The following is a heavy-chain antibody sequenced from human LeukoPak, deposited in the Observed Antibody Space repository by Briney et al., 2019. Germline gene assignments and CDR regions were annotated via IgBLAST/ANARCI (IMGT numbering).Heavy chain of an antibody. CDR3: ARGKVPDP. V-gene: IGHV4-30-4*08. Sequence: SETLSLTCTVSGGSISSSEYYWSWIRQPPGKGLEWIGHIHYSGTTYYNPSLKSRVTVSLDTSKNKFFLTLSSVTVADTAVYYCARGKVPDPWGQGTLVTVSS. CDR2: IHYSGTT. J-gene: IGHJ5*02. CDR1: GGSISSSEYY. D-gene: IGHD1-14*01.